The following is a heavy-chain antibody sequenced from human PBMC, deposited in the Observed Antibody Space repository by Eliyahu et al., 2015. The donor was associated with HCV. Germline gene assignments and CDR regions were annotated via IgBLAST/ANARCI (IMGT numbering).Heavy chain of an antibody. CDR2: ISTSGTNI. V-gene: IGHV3-48*03. CDR1: GFTFSSYG. Sequence: EVQLVESGGGLVQPGGSLRLSCAASGFTFSSYGMNWVRQAPGKGLEWVSYISTSGTNIYYADSVKGRFTISRDNAKNSLYLQMNSLRAEDTAVYYCARAGIVFIPNWYFDLWGRGTLVTVSS. J-gene: IGHJ2*01. CDR3: ARAGIVFIPNWYFDL. D-gene: IGHD2-21*01.